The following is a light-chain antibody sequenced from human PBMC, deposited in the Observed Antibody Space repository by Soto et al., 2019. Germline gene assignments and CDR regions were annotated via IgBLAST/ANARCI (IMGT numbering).Light chain of an antibody. Sequence: SEQPQPPKESRSPGPPVHLKCTGTSSDVGGYNYVSWYQQHPGKAPKLMIYEVTKRPSGVPDRFSGSKSGNTASLTVSGLQAEDEADYYCSSYAGSNNLXFFGTVTKVTFL. CDR2: EVT. J-gene: IGLJ1*01. V-gene: IGLV2-8*02. CDR3: SSYAGSNNLXF. CDR1: SSDVGGYNY.